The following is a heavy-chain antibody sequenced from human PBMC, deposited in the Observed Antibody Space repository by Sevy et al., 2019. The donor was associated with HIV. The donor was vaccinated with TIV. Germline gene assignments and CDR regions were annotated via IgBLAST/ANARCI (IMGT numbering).Heavy chain of an antibody. CDR3: VRAVATNGSF. V-gene: IGHV3-7*01. CDR1: GFSLNSFW. Sequence: EGSLRLSCAASGFSLNSFWMNWVRQTPGKGLEWVANINQNGSVTYYVDSVKGRFTISRDNSRNLLYLQMTSLRVEDTALYYCVRAVATNGSFWGQGTLVTVSS. CDR2: INQNGSVT. J-gene: IGHJ4*02. D-gene: IGHD2-15*01.